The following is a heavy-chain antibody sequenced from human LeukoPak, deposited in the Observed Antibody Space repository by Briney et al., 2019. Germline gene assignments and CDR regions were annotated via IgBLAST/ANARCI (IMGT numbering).Heavy chain of an antibody. CDR1: GGSISSGDYY. V-gene: IGHV4-30-4*08. Sequence: SETLSLTCTVSGGSISSGDYYWSWIRQPPGKGLEWIGYIYYSGSTYYNPSLKSRVTISVDTSKNQFSLKLSSVTAADTAVYYCARAMVGYGSGSYWDYWGQGTLVTVSS. CDR3: ARAMVGYGSGSYWDY. CDR2: IYYSGST. D-gene: IGHD3-10*01. J-gene: IGHJ4*02.